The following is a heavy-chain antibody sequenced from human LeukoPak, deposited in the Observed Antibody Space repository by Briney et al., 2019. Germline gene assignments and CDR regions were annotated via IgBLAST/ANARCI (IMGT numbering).Heavy chain of an antibody. CDR2: INHSGST. Sequence: SETLSLTCVVSGGSISSSNWWSWVRQPPGKGLEWIGEINHSGSTNYNPSLKSRVTISVDTSKNQFSLKLSSVTAADTAVYYCARKGRWFGELHFDYWGQGTLVTVSS. CDR1: GGSISSSNW. D-gene: IGHD3-10*01. J-gene: IGHJ4*02. V-gene: IGHV4-4*02. CDR3: ARKGRWFGELHFDY.